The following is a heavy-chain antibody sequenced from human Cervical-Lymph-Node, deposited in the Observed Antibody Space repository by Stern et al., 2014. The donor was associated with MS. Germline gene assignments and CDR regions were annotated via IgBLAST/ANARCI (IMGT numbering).Heavy chain of an antibody. V-gene: IGHV3-11*01. CDR2: ISGSGSII. CDR1: GFTFSDYY. Sequence: MQLVESGGGLVKPGGSLRLSCAASGFTFSDYYMSWIRQAPGKGLEWVSYISGSGSIIYYGDSVKGRFTISRDNAENSLYLQMNSLRAEDTAVYYCARDKAMATYYYFYYGMDVWGQGTTVTVSS. D-gene: IGHD5-18*01. J-gene: IGHJ6*02. CDR3: ARDKAMATYYYFYYGMDV.